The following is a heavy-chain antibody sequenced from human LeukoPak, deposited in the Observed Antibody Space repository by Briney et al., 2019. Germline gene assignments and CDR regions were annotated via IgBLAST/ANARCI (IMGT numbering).Heavy chain of an antibody. J-gene: IGHJ6*03. CDR1: GGSISSSSYY. CDR2: IYYSGST. Sequence: SETLSLTCTVSGGSISSSSYYWGWIRQPPGKGLEWIGSIYYSGSTYYNPSLKSRVTISVDTSKNQFSLKLSSVTAADTAVYYCARDRWRVRGVNTLVYYYYMDVWGKGTTVTVSS. D-gene: IGHD3-10*01. CDR3: ARDRWRVRGVNTLVYYYYMDV. V-gene: IGHV4-39*07.